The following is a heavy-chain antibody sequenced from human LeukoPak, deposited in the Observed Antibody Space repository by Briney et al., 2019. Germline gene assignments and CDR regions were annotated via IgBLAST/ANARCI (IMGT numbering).Heavy chain of an antibody. V-gene: IGHV4-39*07. Sequence: SETLSLTCTVSGVSISSGDYYWGWIRQPPGKGLEWIGEINHSGSTNYNPSLKSRVTISVDTSKNQCSLKLSSVTAADTAVYYCARGPHCSTTSCYGYYYYGMDVWGQGTTVTVSS. D-gene: IGHD2-2*01. CDR1: GVSISSGDYY. CDR3: ARGPHCSTTSCYGYYYYGMDV. J-gene: IGHJ6*02. CDR2: INHSGST.